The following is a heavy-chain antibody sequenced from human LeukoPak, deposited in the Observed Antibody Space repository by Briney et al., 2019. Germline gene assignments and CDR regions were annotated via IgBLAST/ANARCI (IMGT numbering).Heavy chain of an antibody. J-gene: IGHJ3*02. Sequence: ASVKVSCKASGYIFTDYYMHWVRQAPGQGLEWMGWINPNSGGTNYAQKFQGRVTMTRDTSISTAYMELSRLRSDDTAVYYCAVIQLWLLDAFDIWGQGTMVTVSS. CDR3: AVIQLWLLDAFDI. V-gene: IGHV1-2*02. D-gene: IGHD5-18*01. CDR2: INPNSGGT. CDR1: GYIFTDYY.